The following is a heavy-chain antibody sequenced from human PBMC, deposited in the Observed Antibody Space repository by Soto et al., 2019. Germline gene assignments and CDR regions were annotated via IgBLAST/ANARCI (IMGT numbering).Heavy chain of an antibody. J-gene: IGHJ4*02. Sequence: SETLSLTCLVSGQYIKSNFWWALVRQSPGKGLEWIGEIYHSGSAIYTPSLKNRVTLSLDGSKNEFSLNMDSVTAADTAVYYCASGYSYALFDYWGQGTLVTVSS. CDR1: GQYIKSNFW. CDR2: IYHSGSA. CDR3: ASGYSYALFDY. D-gene: IGHD5-18*01. V-gene: IGHV4-4*02.